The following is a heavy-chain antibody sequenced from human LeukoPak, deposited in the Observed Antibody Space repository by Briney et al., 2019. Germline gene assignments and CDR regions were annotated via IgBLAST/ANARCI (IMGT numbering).Heavy chain of an antibody. CDR1: GYTFTSYA. J-gene: IGHJ4*02. V-gene: IGHV1-3*01. Sequence: ASVKVSCKASGYTFTSYAMHWVRQAPGQRLEWMGWINAGNGNTKYSQKFQGRVTITRDTSASTAYMELSSLRSEDTAVYYCATWSEINSSGWYGGFDYWGQGTLVTVSS. CDR3: ATWSEINSSGWYGGFDY. CDR2: INAGNGNT. D-gene: IGHD6-19*01.